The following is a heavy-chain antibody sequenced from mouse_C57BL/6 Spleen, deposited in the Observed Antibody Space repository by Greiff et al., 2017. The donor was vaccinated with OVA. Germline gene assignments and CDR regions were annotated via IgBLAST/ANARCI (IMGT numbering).Heavy chain of an antibody. Sequence: VQLKQSGPELVKPGASVKISCKASGYSFTDYNMNWVKQSNGKSLEWIGVINPNYGTTSYNQKFKGKATLTVDQSSSTAYMQLNSLTSEDSAVYYCARGDSLLLRGEGFAYWGQGTLVTVSA. CDR3: ARGDSLLLRGEGFAY. J-gene: IGHJ3*01. CDR1: GYSFTDYN. CDR2: INPNYGTT. V-gene: IGHV1-39*01. D-gene: IGHD1-1*01.